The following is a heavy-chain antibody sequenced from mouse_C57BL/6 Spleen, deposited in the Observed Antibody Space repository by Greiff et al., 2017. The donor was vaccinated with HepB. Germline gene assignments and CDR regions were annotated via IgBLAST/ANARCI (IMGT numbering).Heavy chain of an antibody. V-gene: IGHV3-6*01. Sequence: EVQLVESGPGLVKPSQSLSLTCSVTGYSITSGYYWNWIRQFPGNKLEWMGYISYDGSNNYNPSLKNRISITRDTSKNQFFLKLNSVTTEDTATYYCARDGNHLFDYWGQGTTLTVSS. CDR1: GYSITSGYY. CDR3: ARDGNHLFDY. CDR2: ISYDGSN. D-gene: IGHD2-1*01. J-gene: IGHJ2*01.